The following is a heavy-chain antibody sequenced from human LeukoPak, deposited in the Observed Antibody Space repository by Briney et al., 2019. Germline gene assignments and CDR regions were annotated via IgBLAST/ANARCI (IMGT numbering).Heavy chain of an antibody. CDR2: ISSSGSTI. CDR1: GFTFSDYY. D-gene: IGHD3-9*01. CDR3: ARDGPTRLRYFDWSLRRAIDY. J-gene: IGHJ4*02. Sequence: PGGSLRLSCAASGFTFSDYYMSWIRQAPGKGLEWVSYISSSGSTIYYADSVKGRFTISRDNAKNSLYLQMNSLRAEDTAVYYRARDGPTRLRYFDWSLRRAIDYWGQGTLVTVSS. V-gene: IGHV3-11*01.